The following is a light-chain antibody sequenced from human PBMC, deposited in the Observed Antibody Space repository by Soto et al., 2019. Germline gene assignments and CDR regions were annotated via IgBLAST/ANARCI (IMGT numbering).Light chain of an antibody. Sequence: VLTQSPGTLSLSPGERATLSCRASQTIRSSFLAWYQQKAGQSPRLLIYGAYSRASGIPDRFSGSGSGTDFTLTISRLQPEDSAVYYCQQHNQWPITFGQGTRLEIK. V-gene: IGKV3D-20*02. CDR2: GAY. CDR1: QTIRSSF. CDR3: QQHNQWPIT. J-gene: IGKJ5*01.